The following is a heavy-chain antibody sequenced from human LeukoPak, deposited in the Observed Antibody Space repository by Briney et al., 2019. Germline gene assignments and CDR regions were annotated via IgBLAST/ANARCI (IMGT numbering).Heavy chain of an antibody. CDR3: ASSVVPAALDDYYYYGMDV. V-gene: IGHV3-23*01. CDR2: FTGSGGST. Sequence: PGGSLRLSCAASGFTFSSYAMSWVRHAPGKGLEWVSTFTGSGGSTFYADSVKGRFTISRDNSKNTLYMQMNSLRVEDTAVYYCASSVVPAALDDYYYYGMDVWGQGTTVTVSS. CDR1: GFTFSSYA. J-gene: IGHJ6*02. D-gene: IGHD2-2*01.